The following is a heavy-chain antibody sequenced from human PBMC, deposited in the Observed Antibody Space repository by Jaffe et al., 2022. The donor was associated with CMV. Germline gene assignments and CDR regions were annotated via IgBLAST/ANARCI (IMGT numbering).Heavy chain of an antibody. CDR1: GFTFSNYA. CDR3: ANLDSGGYPYSYFDC. D-gene: IGHD3-22*01. Sequence: EVQLLESGGGLVQPGGSLRLSCTASGFTFSNYAMTWVRQAPGKGLEWVSAVTGGSTSTYYADSVKGRFTISRDNSKNTLYLQMNSLRAEDTAIYYCANLDSGGYPYSYFDCWGQGTLVSVSS. J-gene: IGHJ4*02. V-gene: IGHV3-23*01. CDR2: VTGGSTST.